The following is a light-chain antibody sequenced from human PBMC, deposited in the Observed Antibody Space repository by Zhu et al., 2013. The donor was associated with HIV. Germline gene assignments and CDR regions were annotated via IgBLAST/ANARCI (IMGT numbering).Light chain of an antibody. CDR2: GVT. Sequence: EIVMTQSPTTLSVSPGERATLSCRASQSVDTRLAWYQQKPGQAPRLLIYGVTGRATGIPDRFSGSESGTDFTLTISRLEPEDFAVYYCQQYDNSPFTFGPGTKVDIK. CDR1: QSVDTR. V-gene: IGKV3-20*01. CDR3: QQYDNSPFT. J-gene: IGKJ3*01.